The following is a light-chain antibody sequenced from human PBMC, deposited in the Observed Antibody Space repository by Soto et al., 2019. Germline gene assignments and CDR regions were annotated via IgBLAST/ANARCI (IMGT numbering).Light chain of an antibody. J-gene: IGKJ2*01. Sequence: IVLTQSPGTLSFSPGERATLSCRASQSVSSSYLAWYQQKPGQAPRLLIYGASSRATGIPDRFSGSGSATDFTLTISSLEPEDFAVYYCQQYGSSPQTFGQGTKLEIK. CDR2: GAS. CDR1: QSVSSSY. V-gene: IGKV3-20*01. CDR3: QQYGSSPQT.